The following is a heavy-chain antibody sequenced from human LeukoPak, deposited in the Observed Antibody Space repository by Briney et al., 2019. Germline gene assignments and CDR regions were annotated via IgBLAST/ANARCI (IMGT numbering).Heavy chain of an antibody. V-gene: IGHV3-74*01. CDR2: INSDGSST. CDR1: GFTFSRYW. D-gene: IGHD6-6*01. Sequence: GGSLRLSFAASGFTFSRYWMHWVRQAPGKGLVWVSRINSDGSSTIHADSVKGRFTIASENAKNTLSLQMNSLRADDSAVYYCARVLHGPQQVVPGDYYYFYGVDVWGQGTTVTVSS. CDR3: ARVLHGPQQVVPGDYYYFYGVDV. J-gene: IGHJ6*02.